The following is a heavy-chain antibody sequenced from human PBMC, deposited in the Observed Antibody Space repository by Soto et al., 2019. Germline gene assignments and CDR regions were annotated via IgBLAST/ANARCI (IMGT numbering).Heavy chain of an antibody. Sequence: QVQLQESGPGLVKPSGTLSLTCAVSGGSISSSNWWSWVRQPPGKGLEWIGEIYHSGSTNYNPSLKSLVTISVDKSKNQFSLKLSSVTAADTAVYYCARDRVIVVVTDYYGMDVWGQGTTVTVSS. CDR3: ARDRVIVVVTDYYGMDV. J-gene: IGHJ6*02. CDR1: GGSISSSNW. CDR2: IYHSGST. V-gene: IGHV4-4*02. D-gene: IGHD2-21*02.